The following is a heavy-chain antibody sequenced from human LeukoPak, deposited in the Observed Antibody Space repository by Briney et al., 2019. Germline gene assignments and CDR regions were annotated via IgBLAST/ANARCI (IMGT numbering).Heavy chain of an antibody. CDR1: GFTFSSYA. J-gene: IGHJ6*02. CDR2: ISGSGGST. Sequence: GGSLRLSCAASGFTFSSYAMSWVRQAPGKGLEWVSAISGSGGSTYYADSVKGRFTISRDNSKNTLYLQMNSLRAEDTAVYYCARDIVVVPAAISAPRSPFYYYYGMDVWGQGTTVTVSS. V-gene: IGHV3-23*01. CDR3: ARDIVVVPAAISAPRSPFYYYYGMDV. D-gene: IGHD2-2*01.